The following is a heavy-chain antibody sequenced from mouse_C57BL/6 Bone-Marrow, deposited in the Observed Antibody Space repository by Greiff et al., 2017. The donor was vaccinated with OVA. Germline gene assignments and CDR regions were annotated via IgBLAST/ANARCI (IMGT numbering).Heavy chain of an antibody. V-gene: IGHV5-17*01. J-gene: IGHJ3*01. CDR3: ARCDYDGPWFAY. CDR2: ISRGSSTI. Sequence: EVQLVESGGGLVKPGGSLKLSCAASGFTFSDYGMHWVRQAPEKGLEWVAYISRGSSTIYYADTVKGRFTFSRVNAKNTLFLQRTSLRSEDAAVYYCARCDYDGPWFAYWGQGTLVTVAA. CDR1: GFTFSDYG. D-gene: IGHD2-4*01.